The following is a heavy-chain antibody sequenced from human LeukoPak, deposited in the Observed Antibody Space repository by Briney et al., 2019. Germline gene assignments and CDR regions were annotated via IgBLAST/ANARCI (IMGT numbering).Heavy chain of an antibody. Sequence: PGGSQRLSCAASGFTFSGYYMSWIRQAPGKGLEWVSYISSSGSTIYYADSVKGRFTISRDNAKNSPYLQMNSLRAEDTAVYYCALDLGYGPFDIWGQGTMVTVSS. V-gene: IGHV3-11*04. CDR1: GFTFSGYY. CDR2: ISSSGSTI. J-gene: IGHJ3*02. CDR3: ALDLGYGPFDI. D-gene: IGHD5-18*01.